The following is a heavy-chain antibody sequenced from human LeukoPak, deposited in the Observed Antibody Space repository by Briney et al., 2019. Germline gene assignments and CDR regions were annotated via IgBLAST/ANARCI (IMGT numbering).Heavy chain of an antibody. J-gene: IGHJ4*02. CDR1: GFTFSSYA. D-gene: IGHD2-15*01. CDR2: ISSNGGST. Sequence: PGGSLRLPCAASGFTFSSYAMHWVRQAPGKGLEYVSAISSNGGSTYYANSVKGRFTISRDNSKNTLYLQMGSLRAEDMAVYYCARGSDFDYWGQGTLVTVSS. V-gene: IGHV3-64*01. CDR3: ARGSDFDY.